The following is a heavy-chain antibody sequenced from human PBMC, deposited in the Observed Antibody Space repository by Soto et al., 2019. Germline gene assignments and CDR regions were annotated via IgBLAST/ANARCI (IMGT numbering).Heavy chain of an antibody. Sequence: PGGSLRLSCAASGFTFSSYAMSWVRQAPGKGLEWVSAISGSGGSTYYADSVKGRFTISRDNSKSTLYLQMNSLRAEDTAVYYCAKVPAYSFPDERPGGTDWYFDLWGRGTLVTVSS. CDR3: AKVPAYSFPDERPGGTDWYFDL. V-gene: IGHV3-23*01. D-gene: IGHD1-1*01. CDR1: GFTFSSYA. CDR2: ISGSGGST. J-gene: IGHJ2*01.